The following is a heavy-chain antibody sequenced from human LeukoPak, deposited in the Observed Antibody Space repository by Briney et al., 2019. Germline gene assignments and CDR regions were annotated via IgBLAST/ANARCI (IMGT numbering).Heavy chain of an antibody. CDR3: ARDTSNWVNAFDY. CDR2: ISYDGTNK. J-gene: IGHJ4*02. CDR1: GFTFSTFA. Sequence: GGSLRLSCAASGFTFSTFAMHWVRQAPGKGLEWVAVISYDGTNKYYTDSVKGRFTISGDNSKNTLYLQMNSLRAEDTAVYYCARDTSNWVNAFDYWGQGTLVTVSS. V-gene: IGHV3-30-3*01. D-gene: IGHD6-13*01.